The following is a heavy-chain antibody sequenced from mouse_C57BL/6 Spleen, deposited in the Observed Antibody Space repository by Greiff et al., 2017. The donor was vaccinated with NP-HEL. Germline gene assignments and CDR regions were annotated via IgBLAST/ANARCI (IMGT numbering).Heavy chain of an antibody. CDR1: GFTFSSYA. CDR3: ARAHYYGSSYRYYFDY. V-gene: IGHV5-4*03. CDR2: ISDGGSYT. D-gene: IGHD1-1*01. J-gene: IGHJ2*01. Sequence: EVMLVESGGGLVKPGGSLKLSCAASGFTFSSYAMSWVRQTPEKRLEWVATISDGGSYTYYPDNVKGRFTISRDNAKNNLYLQMSHLKSEDTAMYYCARAHYYGSSYRYYFDYWGQGTTLTVSS.